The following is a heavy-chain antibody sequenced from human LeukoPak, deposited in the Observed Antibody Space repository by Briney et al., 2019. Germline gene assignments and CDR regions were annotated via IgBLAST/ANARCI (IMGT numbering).Heavy chain of an antibody. Sequence: SETLSLTCAVSGYSISSGYYWGWIRQPPGEGLEWIGSIYHSGSTYYNPSLKSRVTISVDTSKNQFSLKLSSVTAADTAVYYCARAARDILTGYYRNNWFDPWGQGTLVTVSS. J-gene: IGHJ5*02. CDR3: ARAARDILTGYYRNNWFDP. V-gene: IGHV4-38-2*01. CDR2: IYHSGST. CDR1: GYSISSGYY. D-gene: IGHD3-9*01.